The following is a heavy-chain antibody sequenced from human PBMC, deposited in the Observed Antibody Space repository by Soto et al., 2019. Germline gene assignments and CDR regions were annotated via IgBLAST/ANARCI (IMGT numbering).Heavy chain of an antibody. D-gene: IGHD5-18*01. CDR2: TTAILGIR. CDR1: GDTLSHYG. Sequence: ASVKVSCKASGDTLSHYGVSWVRQVPGKGLEWMGGTTAILGIRDYAQKFQGRMTITSDESTTTSYMELNSLTSDDTAVYYCAAGDSSDTGDHWGQGTLVTVS. CDR3: AAGDSSDTGDH. J-gene: IGHJ4*02. V-gene: IGHV1-69*10.